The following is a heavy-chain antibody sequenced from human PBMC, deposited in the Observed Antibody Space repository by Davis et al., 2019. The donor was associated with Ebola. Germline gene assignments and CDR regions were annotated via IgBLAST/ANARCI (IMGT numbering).Heavy chain of an antibody. CDR2: INPSGGVT. V-gene: IGHV1-46*01. CDR1: GYRFTNYY. J-gene: IGHJ4*02. Sequence: ASVKVSCKTSGYRFTNYYMHWVRQAPEHGLEWMGIINPSGGVTGYAQKFQGRVTMTRDTSTSTVYMELSSLRSEDTAVYYCARGREDGDLDYWGQGTLVTVSS. D-gene: IGHD5-24*01. CDR3: ARGREDGDLDY.